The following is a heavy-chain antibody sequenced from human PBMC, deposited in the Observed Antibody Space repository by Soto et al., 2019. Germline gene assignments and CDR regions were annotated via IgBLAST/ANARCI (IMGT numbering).Heavy chain of an antibody. D-gene: IGHD3-10*01. CDR2: ISYDGSNK. J-gene: IGHJ4*02. CDR3: ARDLSGSGD. Sequence: QVQLVESGGGVVQPGRSLRLSCAASGFAFSSYAMHWVRQAPGKGLEWVAVISYDGSNKYYADSVKGRFTISRDNPKNTLSLQMNAVRAEETAVYYCARDLSGSGDWGQGPLVTVSS. V-gene: IGHV3-30-3*01. CDR1: GFAFSSYA.